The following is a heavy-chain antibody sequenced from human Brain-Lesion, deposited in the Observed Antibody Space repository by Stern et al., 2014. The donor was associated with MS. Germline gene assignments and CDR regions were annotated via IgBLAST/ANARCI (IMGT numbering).Heavy chain of an antibody. CDR2: VIPFVGTS. Sequence: VQLVESGAEVKKPGSSVKVSCKSSGGISWVRQAPGKGLGWMGGVIPFVGTSYYAQKFQGRVTITADTSANTTYLHLSRLTSADTAVYYCARGTGDNWFGPWGQGTLVTVSS. CDR1: GG. D-gene: IGHD3/OR15-3a*01. CDR3: ARGTGDNWFGP. V-gene: IGHV1-69*06. J-gene: IGHJ5*02.